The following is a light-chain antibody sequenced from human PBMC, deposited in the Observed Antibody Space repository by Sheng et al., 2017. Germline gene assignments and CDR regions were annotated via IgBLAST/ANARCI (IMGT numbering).Light chain of an antibody. V-gene: IGLV1-51*01. CDR2: DNN. CDR1: SSNIGRNY. Sequence: QSVLTQPPSVSAAPGQKVTISCSGSSSNIGRNYVSWYQQLPGTGPKLLLYDNNNRPSGIPDRFSGSKSGTSATLGITGLQTGDEADYYCATWDSSLSGGVFGTGTKVTVL. J-gene: IGLJ1*01. CDR3: ATWDSSLSGGV.